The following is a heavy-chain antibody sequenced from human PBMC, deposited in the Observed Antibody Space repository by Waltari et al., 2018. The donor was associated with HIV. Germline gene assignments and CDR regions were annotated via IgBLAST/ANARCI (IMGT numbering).Heavy chain of an antibody. J-gene: IGHJ3*02. V-gene: IGHV5-10-1*01. Sequence: EVQLVQSGAEVKKPGESLRISCKGSGYSFTSYWISWVRQMPGKGLEWMGGIDPSYSYTNYSPSVQGHVTISADKSISTAYPQWSSLKASDTAMYYCARQPADIVVVVAAPQAFDIWGQGTMVTVSS. CDR1: GYSFTSYW. CDR3: ARQPADIVVVVAAPQAFDI. D-gene: IGHD2-15*01. CDR2: IDPSYSYT.